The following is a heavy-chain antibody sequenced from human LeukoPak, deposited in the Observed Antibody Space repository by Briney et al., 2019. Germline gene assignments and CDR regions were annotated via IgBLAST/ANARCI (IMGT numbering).Heavy chain of an antibody. D-gene: IGHD1-7*01. CDR3: ANDMGTTPYYLDY. V-gene: IGHV3-23*01. CDR1: GFTFSNHA. J-gene: IGHJ4*02. CDR2: ISGSAGST. Sequence: PGGSLILSCAASGFTFSNHAITWVRQAPGKGLEWVSTISGSAGSTFYADSVKGRFTISRDNFKNTVFLQMNRLRAEDMALYYCANDMGTTPYYLDYWGQGILVTVSS.